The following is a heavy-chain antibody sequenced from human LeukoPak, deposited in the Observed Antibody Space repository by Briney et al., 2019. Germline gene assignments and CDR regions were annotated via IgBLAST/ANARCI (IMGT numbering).Heavy chain of an antibody. CDR2: INPNSGGT. D-gene: IGHD4-11*01. Sequence: ASVKVSCKASGYTFTGYYIHWVRQAPGQGLEWMGWINPNSGGTNYAQKFQGRVTMTRDTSISTAYMELSRLTSDDTAVYYCARDAIVRDYSNSDYRAQGSLVTVSS. V-gene: IGHV1-2*02. J-gene: IGHJ4*02. CDR3: ARDAIVRDYSNSDY. CDR1: GYTFTGYY.